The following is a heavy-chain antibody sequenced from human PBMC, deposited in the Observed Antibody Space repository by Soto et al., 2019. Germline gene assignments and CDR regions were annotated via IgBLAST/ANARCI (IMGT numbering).Heavy chain of an antibody. V-gene: IGHV3-20*01. J-gene: IGHJ2*01. Sequence: EVQLVESGGSVIRPGGSLRLSCAASGFAFQNHGMAWVRQVPGTGLEWVAVISGSGVNAGYADSVKGRFTISRDNGDNSLYLEINNLGVEDTALYHCARKPHWQYWYFDLWGRGTLVTVSS. CDR1: GFAFQNHG. CDR3: ARKPHWQYWYFDL. D-gene: IGHD1-1*01. CDR2: ISGSGVNA.